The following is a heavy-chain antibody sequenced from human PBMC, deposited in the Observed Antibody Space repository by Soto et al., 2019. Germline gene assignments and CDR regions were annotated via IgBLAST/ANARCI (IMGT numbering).Heavy chain of an antibody. CDR3: ARVLGYCSGGSCYPTLYYYYGMDV. V-gene: IGHV4-59*01. J-gene: IGHJ6*02. CDR1: GGSISSYY. CDR2: IYYSGST. D-gene: IGHD2-15*01. Sequence: SETLSLTCTVSGGSISSYYWSWIRQPPGKGLEWIGYIYYSGSTNYNPSLKSRVTISVDTSKNQFSLKLSSVTAADTAVCYCARVLGYCSGGSCYPTLYYYYGMDVWGQGTTVTVSS.